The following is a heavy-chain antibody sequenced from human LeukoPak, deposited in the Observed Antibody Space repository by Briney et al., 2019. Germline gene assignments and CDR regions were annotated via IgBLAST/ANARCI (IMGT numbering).Heavy chain of an antibody. Sequence: SVKVSCKASGGTFSSYAISWVRQAPGQGLEWMGGIIPIFGTANYAQKFQGRITITADESTSTAYMELSSLRSEDTAVYYCARDRRNTAMVSPYIQYDSSGYYSLVYYYYGMDVWGQGTTVTVSS. CDR2: IIPIFGTA. CDR3: ARDRRNTAMVSPYIQYDSSGYYSLVYYYYGMDV. V-gene: IGHV1-69*13. CDR1: GGTFSSYA. D-gene: IGHD3-22*01. J-gene: IGHJ6*02.